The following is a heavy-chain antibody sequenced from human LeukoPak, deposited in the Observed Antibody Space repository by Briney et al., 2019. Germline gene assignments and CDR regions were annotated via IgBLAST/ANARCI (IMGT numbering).Heavy chain of an antibody. V-gene: IGHV6-1*01. D-gene: IGHD1-1*01. Sequence: SQTLSLTCAISGASLAGNTVAWNWIRQSPSRGLEWLGRAYYSTNRWYYDFAVSVKSRITINPDTSKNQFSLELTSVTPDDTAVYYCARVRTTRPPYYYYGLDVWGQGTAVT. J-gene: IGHJ6*02. CDR3: ARVRTTRPPYYYYGLDV. CDR2: AYYSTNRWYY. CDR1: GASLAGNTVA.